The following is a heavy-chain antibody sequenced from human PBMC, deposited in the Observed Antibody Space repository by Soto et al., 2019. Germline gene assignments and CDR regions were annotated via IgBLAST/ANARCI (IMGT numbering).Heavy chain of an antibody. CDR1: GFTFSSYA. D-gene: IGHD1-26*01. CDR2: ISGSGGST. CDR3: AKVYPKWELLRDLFDY. J-gene: IGHJ4*02. V-gene: IGHV3-23*01. Sequence: EVQLLESGGGLVQPGGSLRLSCAASGFTFSSYAMSWVRQAPGKGLEWVSAISGSGGSTYYADSVKGRFTISRDNSKNTLELQINSLRAEDTAVYYWAKVYPKWELLRDLFDYWGQGTLVTVSS.